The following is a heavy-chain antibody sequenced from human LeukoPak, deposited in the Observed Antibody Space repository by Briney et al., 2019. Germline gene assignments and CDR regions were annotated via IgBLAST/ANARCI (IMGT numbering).Heavy chain of an antibody. CDR2: IYYSRST. D-gene: IGHD3-22*01. Sequence: SETLSLTCTVSGGSISSSSYYWGWIRQPPGKGLEWIGNIYYSRSTHYSPSLKSRVTISVDTSKNQFSLKLRSVTAADTAVYYCARGLSMIVVVVHDGYFDLWGRGTLVTVS. J-gene: IGHJ2*01. CDR3: ARGLSMIVVVVHDGYFDL. CDR1: GGSISSSSYY. V-gene: IGHV4-39*01.